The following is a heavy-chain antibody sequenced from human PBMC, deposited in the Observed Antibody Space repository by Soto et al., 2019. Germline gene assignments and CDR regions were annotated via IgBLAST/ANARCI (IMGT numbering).Heavy chain of an antibody. CDR3: AKAPNYYDSTLGY. Sequence: QVQLVESGGGVVQPGRSLRLSCAASGFTFSSYGMHWVRQAPGKGLEWVAVISYDGSNKYYADSVKGRFTISRDNSKNTLYLQMNSLRAEDTAVYYCAKAPNYYDSTLGYWGQGTLVTVSS. D-gene: IGHD3-22*01. CDR2: ISYDGSNK. V-gene: IGHV3-30*18. CDR1: GFTFSSYG. J-gene: IGHJ4*02.